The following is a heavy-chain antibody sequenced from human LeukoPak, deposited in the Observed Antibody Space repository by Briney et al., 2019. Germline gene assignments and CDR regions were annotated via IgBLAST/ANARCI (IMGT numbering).Heavy chain of an antibody. CDR3: ARLNQLLYRVRYFDY. J-gene: IGHJ4*02. CDR1: GYTFTSYD. CDR2: MNPNSGNT. Sequence: ASVKVSCKASGYTFTSYDINWVRQATGQGLEWMGWMNPNSGNTGYAQKFQGRVTITRNTSISTAYMELSSLRSEDTAVYYRARLNQLLYRVRYFDYWGQGTLVTVSS. D-gene: IGHD2-2*02. V-gene: IGHV1-8*03.